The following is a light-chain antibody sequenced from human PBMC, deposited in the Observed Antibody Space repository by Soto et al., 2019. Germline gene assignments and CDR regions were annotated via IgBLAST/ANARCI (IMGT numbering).Light chain of an antibody. CDR3: QQTDSFPPT. Sequence: DLQMTQSPSSVSASVGDRVTITCRASQGISSWLAWYQQKPGKAPKLLIYAASSLQSWVTSRFSGSRSWTEFTLTISSLQPEDFATYYCQQTDSFPPTFGQGTKLEIQ. CDR1: QGISSW. CDR2: AAS. V-gene: IGKV1-12*01. J-gene: IGKJ2*01.